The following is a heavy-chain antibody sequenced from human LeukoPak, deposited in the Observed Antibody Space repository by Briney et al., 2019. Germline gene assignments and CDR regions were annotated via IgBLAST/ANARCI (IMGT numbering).Heavy chain of an antibody. J-gene: IGHJ4*02. CDR2: IKQDGSEK. Sequence: GGSLRLSCAASGFTFSSCWMSWVRQAPGKGLEWVANIKQDGSEKYYVDSVKGRFTISRDNAKNSLYLQMNSLRAEDTAVYYCARMYYDFWSGYFDYWGQGTLVTVSS. CDR1: GFTFSSCW. CDR3: ARMYYDFWSGYFDY. D-gene: IGHD3-3*01. V-gene: IGHV3-7*01.